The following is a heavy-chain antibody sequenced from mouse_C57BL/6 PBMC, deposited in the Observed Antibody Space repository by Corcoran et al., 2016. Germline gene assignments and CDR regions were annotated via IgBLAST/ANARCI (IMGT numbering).Heavy chain of an antibody. Sequence: EVQLQQSGPELVKPGASVKIPCKASGYTFTDYNMDWVKQNHGKSLEWIGDINPNNGGTIYNQKFKGKATLTVDKSSSTAYMELRSLTSEDTAVYYCARIYEGYYFDYWGQGTTLTVSS. J-gene: IGHJ2*01. CDR3: ARIYEGYYFDY. CDR1: GYTFTDYN. V-gene: IGHV1-18*01. D-gene: IGHD2-3*01. CDR2: INPNNGGT.